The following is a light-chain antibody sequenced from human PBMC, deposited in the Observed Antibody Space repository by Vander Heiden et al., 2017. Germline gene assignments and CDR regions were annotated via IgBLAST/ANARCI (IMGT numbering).Light chain of an antibody. J-gene: IGLJ3*02. CDR3: VPDRGSGFWV. V-gene: IGLV8-61*01. CDR1: SGSVATSYY. CDR2: MTN. Sequence: QTVVTQEPSFSVSPGGTVTPTCGLSSGSVATSYYRSCDQQTPGHAQRMLIYMTNTRSAGVPGRFSASIGGNTAALTITGAQVDDESDYDCVPDRGSGFWVFGGGTKLTVL.